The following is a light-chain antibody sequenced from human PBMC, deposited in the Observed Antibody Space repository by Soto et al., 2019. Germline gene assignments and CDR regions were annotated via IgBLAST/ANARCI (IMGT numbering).Light chain of an antibody. CDR2: KAS. J-gene: IGKJ1*01. CDR1: QTISSW. Sequence: DIQMTQSPSTLSGSVGDRVTITCRASQTISSWLAWYQQKPGKAPKLLIYKASTLKSGVPSRFSGSGSGTEFTLTISSLQPDDVATYYCQLYNSYSVAFGEGTNVELK. V-gene: IGKV1-5*03. CDR3: QLYNSYSVA.